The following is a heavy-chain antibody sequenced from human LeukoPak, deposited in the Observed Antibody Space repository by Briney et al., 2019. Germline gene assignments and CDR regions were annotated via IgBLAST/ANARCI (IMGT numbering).Heavy chain of an antibody. V-gene: IGHV3-23*01. D-gene: IGHD3-22*01. CDR2: ISGSGGST. J-gene: IGHJ4*02. CDR1: GFTFSSYA. CDR3: AKSDYYDSSGYYYGSDY. Sequence: GSLRLSCVASGFTFSSYAMTWVRQAPGKGLEWVSGISGSGGSTYYADSVKGRFTISRDNSKNTLYVQMNSLRAEDTAVYYCAKSDYYDSSGYYYGSDYWGQGTLVTVSS.